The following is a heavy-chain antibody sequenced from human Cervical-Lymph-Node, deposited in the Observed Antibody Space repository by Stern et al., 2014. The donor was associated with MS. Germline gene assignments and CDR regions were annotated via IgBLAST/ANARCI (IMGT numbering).Heavy chain of an antibody. Sequence: QLQLQESDPGLVKPSGTLSLSCTVSGASFNDYYWSWIRQPPGKGLAWIGYIYHTGSTNYTPSLKSRLTIAIDTSKNQFSLELRSVTAADTAVYYCARGGRMAAMFYWGQGTLVTVSS. CDR1: GASFNDYY. J-gene: IGHJ4*03. CDR3: ARGGRMAAMFY. CDR2: IYHTGST. V-gene: IGHV4-59*01. D-gene: IGHD5-24*01.